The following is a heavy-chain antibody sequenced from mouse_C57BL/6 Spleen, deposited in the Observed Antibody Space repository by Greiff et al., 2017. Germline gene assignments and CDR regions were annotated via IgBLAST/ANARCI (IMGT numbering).Heavy chain of an antibody. V-gene: IGHV1-69*01. J-gene: IGHJ3*01. CDR3: ARPGGYYYGSSPWFAY. Sequence: VQLQQPGAELVMPGASVKLSCKASGYTFTSYWMHWVKQRPGQGLEWIGEIDPSDSYTNYNQKFKGKSTLTVDKSSSTAYMQLSSLTSEDSAVYYCARPGGYYYGSSPWFAYWGQGTLVTVSA. CDR1: GYTFTSYW. CDR2: IDPSDSYT. D-gene: IGHD1-1*01.